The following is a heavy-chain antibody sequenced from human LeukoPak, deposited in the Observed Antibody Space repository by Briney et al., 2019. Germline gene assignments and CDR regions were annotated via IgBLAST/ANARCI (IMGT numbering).Heavy chain of an antibody. V-gene: IGHV3-7*01. D-gene: IGHD3-10*01. CDR3: ARVDPWFGKLPPYYYFED. CDR2: IKQDVSEK. CDR1: GFTFSHYW. Sequence: GGSLRLSCAASGFTFSHYWMSWVRQAPGRGLEWVANIKQDVSEKYYVDSVKGRFTISRDNAKNSLFLQMNSLRAEDTAVYYCARVDPWFGKLPPYYYFEDWGQGTLVTLSS. J-gene: IGHJ4*02.